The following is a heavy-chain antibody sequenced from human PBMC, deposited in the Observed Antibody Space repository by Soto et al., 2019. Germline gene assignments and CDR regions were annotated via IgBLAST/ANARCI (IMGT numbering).Heavy chain of an antibody. CDR3: ASGTATVTTSGYFDY. CDR1: GGSFIGYY. V-gene: IGHV4-34*01. Sequence: QVQLQQWGAGLLKPSETLSLTCAVYGGSFIGYYWSWIGQPPGKGLEWYGEINHSGSTNYNPSLKSRVTISAHTSKNQFCLKLSSVRAADTAVYYCASGTATVTTSGYFDYWGQGTLVTVSS. J-gene: IGHJ4*02. CDR2: INHSGST. D-gene: IGHD4-17*01.